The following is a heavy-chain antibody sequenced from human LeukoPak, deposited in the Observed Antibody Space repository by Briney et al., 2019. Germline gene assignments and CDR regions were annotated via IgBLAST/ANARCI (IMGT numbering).Heavy chain of an antibody. Sequence: GASVNVSCKASGYTFTGYYMHWVRQAPGQGLEWMGWINPNSGGTNYAQKFQGRVTMTRDTSISTAYMELSRLRSDDTAVYYCASLLDGYNYGWYFDYWGQGTLVTVSS. J-gene: IGHJ4*02. CDR3: ASLLDGYNYGWYFDY. CDR2: INPNSGGT. CDR1: GYTFTGYY. V-gene: IGHV1-2*02. D-gene: IGHD5-24*01.